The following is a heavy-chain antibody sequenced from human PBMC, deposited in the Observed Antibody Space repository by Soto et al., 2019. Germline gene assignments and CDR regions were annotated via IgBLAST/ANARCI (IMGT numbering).Heavy chain of an antibody. J-gene: IGHJ1*01. D-gene: IGHD1-26*01. V-gene: IGHV3-74*01. CDR2: ISTDASST. Sequence: EVHLVESGGGLVQPGGSLRLSCAASGFTFSSYWMHWVRQAPGKGLVWVSSISTDASSTSYADPVKGRFTISRDNAKNTLYLQMNSVRAADTAVYYCARLPNKSSQNWGQGTLVIVSP. CDR1: GFTFSSYW. CDR3: ARLPNKSSQN.